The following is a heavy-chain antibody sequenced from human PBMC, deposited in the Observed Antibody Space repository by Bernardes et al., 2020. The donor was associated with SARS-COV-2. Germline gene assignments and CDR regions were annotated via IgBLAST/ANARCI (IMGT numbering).Heavy chain of an antibody. J-gene: IGHJ4*02. CDR2: INHSGST. D-gene: IGHD3-10*01. Sequence: SETLSLTRAVYGGSFSGYYWSWIRQPPGKGLEWIGEINHSGSTNYNPSLKSRVTISVDTSKNQFSLKLSSVTAADTAVYYCARGPEPMVRGRTVAYYFDYWGQGTLVTVSS. V-gene: IGHV4-34*01. CDR1: GGSFSGYY. CDR3: ARGPEPMVRGRTVAYYFDY.